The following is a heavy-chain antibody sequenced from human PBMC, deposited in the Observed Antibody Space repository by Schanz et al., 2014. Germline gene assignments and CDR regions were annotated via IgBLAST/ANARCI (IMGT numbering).Heavy chain of an antibody. CDR1: GFRFDDYA. Sequence: EVQLVESGGGLVQPGRSLRLSCVASGFRFDDYAMHWVRQAPGKGLEWVSGMSWNAGSLGYGDSVKGRFTISRDNAKISLFLQMNSLNAEDTAVYYCAKVAPAATYLDSWGLGTLVTVSS. J-gene: IGHJ4*02. D-gene: IGHD2-2*01. V-gene: IGHV3-9*01. CDR3: AKVAPAATYLDS. CDR2: MSWNAGSL.